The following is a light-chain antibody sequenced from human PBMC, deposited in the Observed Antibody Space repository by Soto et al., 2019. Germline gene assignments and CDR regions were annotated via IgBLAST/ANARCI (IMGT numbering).Light chain of an antibody. CDR1: QSVSSSY. CDR2: GAS. V-gene: IGKV3-20*01. Sequence: EIVLRQSPGTLSLGPGEGASLSCRASQSVSSSYLAWYQQNPGQAPRLLIYGASSRATGIPDRFRGSGSGTDFTLTISRLEPEDFAVYSCQQYGSSPWTFGQGTKVDNK. J-gene: IGKJ1*01. CDR3: QQYGSSPWT.